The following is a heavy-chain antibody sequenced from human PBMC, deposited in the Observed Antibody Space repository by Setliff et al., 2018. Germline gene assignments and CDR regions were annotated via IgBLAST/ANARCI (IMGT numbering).Heavy chain of an antibody. V-gene: IGHV4-38-2*02. CDR3: ARRLRYFDWSANWFDP. Sequence: PSETLSLTCNVSGDSISSTYHWGWIRQSPGKGLEWIGTIYHSGNTYYNPSLNSRLTISVDTSKNQFSMKLSSVTAADTAVYYCARRLRYFDWSANWFDPWGQGTLVTVSS. D-gene: IGHD3-9*01. CDR1: GDSISSTYH. J-gene: IGHJ5*02. CDR2: IYHSGNT.